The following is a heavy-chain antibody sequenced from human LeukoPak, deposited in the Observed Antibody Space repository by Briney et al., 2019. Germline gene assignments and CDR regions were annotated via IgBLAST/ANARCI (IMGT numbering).Heavy chain of an antibody. J-gene: IGHJ3*02. CDR1: GGSISSYY. Sequence: SETLSLTCTVSGGSISSYYWSWIRQPPGKGLEWIGYIYYSGSTNYNPSLKSRVTISVDTSKNQFSLKLSSVTAADTAVHYCARGWSLDDAFDIWGQGTMVTVSS. CDR3: ARGWSLDDAFDI. V-gene: IGHV4-59*01. CDR2: IYYSGST. D-gene: IGHD2-15*01.